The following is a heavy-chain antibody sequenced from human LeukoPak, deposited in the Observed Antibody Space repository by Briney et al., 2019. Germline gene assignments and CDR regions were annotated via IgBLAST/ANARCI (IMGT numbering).Heavy chain of an antibody. Sequence: NPSETLSLTCSVSGGSISSSSYSWGWVRQPPGKGLEWLGSIYYTGTTYDNPSLKSRVTISVDTSKNQFSLKLSSVTAADTAVYYSARLASGSYGPLTPFDYWGQGTLVTVSS. CDR1: GGSISSSSYS. D-gene: IGHD1-26*01. CDR2: IYYTGTT. V-gene: IGHV4-39*01. J-gene: IGHJ4*02. CDR3: ARLASGSYGPLTPFDY.